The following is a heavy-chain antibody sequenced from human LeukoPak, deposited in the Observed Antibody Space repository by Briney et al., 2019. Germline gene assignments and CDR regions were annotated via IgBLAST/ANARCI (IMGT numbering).Heavy chain of an antibody. D-gene: IGHD4-11*01. CDR2: IYHSGST. V-gene: IGHV4-30-2*01. J-gene: IGHJ6*02. CDR3: AREDYSQYYGMDV. Sequence: SQTLSLTCAVSGGSISSGGYSWGWIRQPPGKGLEWIGYIYHSGSTYYNPSLKSRVTISVDRSKNQFSLKLSSVTAADTAVYYCAREDYSQYYGMDVWGQGTTVTVSS. CDR1: GGSISSGGYS.